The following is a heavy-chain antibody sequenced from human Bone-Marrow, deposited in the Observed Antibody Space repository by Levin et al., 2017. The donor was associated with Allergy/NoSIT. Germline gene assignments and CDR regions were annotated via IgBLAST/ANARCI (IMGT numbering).Heavy chain of an antibody. D-gene: IGHD6-6*01. V-gene: IGHV4-39*01. Sequence: KSSETLSLTCTVSGGSISGSNFYWGWIRQPPGKGLEWIGSIHYSGSTYYNPSLKSRVTISVDTSKNQFSLKLSSVTAADTAVYYCARGRSTSGIDYWGQGTLVTVST. J-gene: IGHJ4*02. CDR3: ARGRSTSGIDY. CDR2: IHYSGST. CDR1: GGSISGSNFY.